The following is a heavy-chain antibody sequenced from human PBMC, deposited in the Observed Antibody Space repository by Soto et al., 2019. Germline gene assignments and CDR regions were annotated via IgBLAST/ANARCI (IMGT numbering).Heavy chain of an antibody. CDR2: IHHTGNT. CDR1: GGSISSANYN. Sequence: SETLSLTCSVSGGSISSANYNWGWVRQPPGMGLEWIASIHHTGNTYYSPSLKGRVIISVDTSRNQFSLRLDSVTAADTAVYFCSRVPNGSPGDHWGQGTLVTVSS. V-gene: IGHV4-39*01. J-gene: IGHJ4*02. D-gene: IGHD1-1*01. CDR3: SRVPNGSPGDH.